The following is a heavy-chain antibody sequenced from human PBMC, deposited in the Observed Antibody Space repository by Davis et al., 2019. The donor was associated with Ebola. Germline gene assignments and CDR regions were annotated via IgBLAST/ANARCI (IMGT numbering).Heavy chain of an antibody. CDR1: GDSITGYY. CDR3: ARSSGWLGGSDY. Sequence: PSETLSLTCTVSGDSITGYYWSWIRQPPGKGPEWIGYIHYSGSSNYNPSLKSRVTISVDTSKNHFSLKLSSVTAADTAVYYCARSSGWLGGSDYWGQGTLVTVSS. V-gene: IGHV4-59*01. D-gene: IGHD3-16*01. J-gene: IGHJ4*02. CDR2: IHYSGSS.